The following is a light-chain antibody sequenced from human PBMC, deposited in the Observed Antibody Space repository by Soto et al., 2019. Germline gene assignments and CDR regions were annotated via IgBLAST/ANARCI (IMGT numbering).Light chain of an antibody. CDR3: QQYLSYPYT. V-gene: IGKV1-12*01. Sequence: DIQMTQSPSSVSASVGDRVTITCRASQGISSWLAWYQQKPGKAPKLLIYAAATLQRGAPSRFSASGSGTDFTLTISRLQSEDFATYFCQQYLSYPYTFGQGTKLEI. CDR2: AAA. CDR1: QGISSW. J-gene: IGKJ2*01.